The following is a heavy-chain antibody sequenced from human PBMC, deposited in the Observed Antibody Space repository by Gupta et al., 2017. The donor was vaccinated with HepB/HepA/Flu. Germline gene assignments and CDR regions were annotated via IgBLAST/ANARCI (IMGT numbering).Heavy chain of an antibody. Sequence: EVQLVEYGGGLVQPGGSLRLSCAASGFTFSSYEINWVRQAPGKGLEWVSYISSSGTTIYYADSVKGRFTISRDNAKNSLYLQMNSLRAEDTAVYYCARDGGTKNYYYYGMDVWGQGTTVTVS. V-gene: IGHV3-48*03. CDR1: GFTFSSYE. D-gene: IGHD1-14*01. CDR2: ISSSGTTI. CDR3: ARDGGTKNYYYYGMDV. J-gene: IGHJ6*02.